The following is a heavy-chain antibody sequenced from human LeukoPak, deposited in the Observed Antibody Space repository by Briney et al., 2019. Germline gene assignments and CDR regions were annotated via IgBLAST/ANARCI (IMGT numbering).Heavy chain of an antibody. J-gene: IGHJ4*02. D-gene: IGHD2-15*01. CDR1: GYTFTGYY. CDR3: ARDFCSGGSCYSTGGDY. CDR2: INPNSGGT. V-gene: IGHV1-2*02. Sequence: GASVTVSCKASGYTFTGYYMHWVRQAPGQGLEWMGWINPNSGGTNYAQKFQGRVTMTRDTSISTAYMELSRLRSDDTAVYYCARDFCSGGSCYSTGGDYWGQGTLVTVSS.